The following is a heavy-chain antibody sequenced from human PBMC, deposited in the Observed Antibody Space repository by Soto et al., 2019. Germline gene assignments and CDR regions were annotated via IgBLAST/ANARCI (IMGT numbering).Heavy chain of an antibody. D-gene: IGHD2-2*01. CDR1: GYTFTGYY. CDR2: INPNSGGT. Sequence: ASVKVSCKASGYTFTGYYMHWVRQAPGQGLEWMGWINPNSGGTNYVQKFQGWVTMTRDTSISTAYMELSRLRSDDTAVYYCARDRSYCSGRSTSCYSYAFDIWGQGTMVTVSS. CDR3: ARDRSYCSGRSTSCYSYAFDI. V-gene: IGHV1-2*04. J-gene: IGHJ3*02.